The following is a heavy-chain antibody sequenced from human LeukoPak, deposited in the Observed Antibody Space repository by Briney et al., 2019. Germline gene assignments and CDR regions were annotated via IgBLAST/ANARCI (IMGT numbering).Heavy chain of an antibody. CDR2: ISSITSSYI. D-gene: IGHD1-14*01. J-gene: IGHJ4*02. CDR3: ARLGESTTDFDY. CDR1: GFTFSSYA. V-gene: IGHV3-21*01. Sequence: GRSLRLSCAASGFTFSSYAMHWVRQAPGKGLEWVSSISSITSSYIHYADSVKGRFTISRDNVKNSLYLQMNSLRAEDTAVYYCARLGESTTDFDYWGQGTLVTVSS.